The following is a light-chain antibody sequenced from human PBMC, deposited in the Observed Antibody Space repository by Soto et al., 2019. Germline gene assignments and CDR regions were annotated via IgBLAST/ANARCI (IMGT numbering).Light chain of an antibody. CDR2: GNI. J-gene: IGLJ1*01. CDR1: SSNIGAGYD. V-gene: IGLV1-40*01. CDR3: LSYDSTLSARYV. Sequence: QSVLTQPPSVSGAPGQRVTISCTGSSSNIGAGYDVHWYQQRPGTAPKLLIFGNINRPSGVPDRFSGSKSGTSASLAITGLLAEDEGDYYCLSYDSTLSARYVFGTGTKVTVL.